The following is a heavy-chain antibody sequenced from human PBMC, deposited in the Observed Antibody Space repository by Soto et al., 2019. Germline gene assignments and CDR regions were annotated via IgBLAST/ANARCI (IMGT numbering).Heavy chain of an antibody. V-gene: IGHV4-59*01. CDR1: GGSISSYY. CDR3: ARESRGLIDY. D-gene: IGHD2-21*01. CDR2: IYYSGST. Sequence: SETLSLTCTVSGGSISSYYWSWIRQPPGKGLEWIGYIYYSGSTNYNPSLKSRVTISVDTSKNQFSLKLSSVTAADTAVYYCARESRGLIDYWGQGTLVTVSS. J-gene: IGHJ4*02.